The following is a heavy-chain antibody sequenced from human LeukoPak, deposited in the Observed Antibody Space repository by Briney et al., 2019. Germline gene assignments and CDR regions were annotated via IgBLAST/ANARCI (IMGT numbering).Heavy chain of an antibody. J-gene: IGHJ4*02. Sequence: SETLSLTCTDSGGSISCTNCYWGWIRQPPGRGLEWIGRIYYSGSTYYNPSPKSRVTVSVDTSKNQFSLRLSSVTAADTAVYYCARLTAAGTVDFWGQGNLVTVSS. CDR1: GGSISCTNCY. D-gene: IGHD6-13*01. V-gene: IGHV4-39*01. CDR2: IYYSGST. CDR3: ARLTAAGTVDF.